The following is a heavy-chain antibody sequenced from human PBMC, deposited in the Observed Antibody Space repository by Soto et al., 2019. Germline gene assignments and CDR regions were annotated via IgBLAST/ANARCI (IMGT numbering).Heavy chain of an antibody. D-gene: IGHD1-26*01. V-gene: IGHV3-72*01. CDR2: SRNKAEGYTT. CDR3: ARVRKVGGTNHFDT. CDR1: GFLFSDHY. J-gene: IGHJ4*02. Sequence: PGGSLRLSCAASGFLFSDHYIDWVLQAPGKGLEWVGRSRNKAEGYTTSYAASVEGRFSFSRDDSKSSVYLQMNSLKSEDTAVYYCARVRKVGGTNHFDTWGQGVLVTVSS.